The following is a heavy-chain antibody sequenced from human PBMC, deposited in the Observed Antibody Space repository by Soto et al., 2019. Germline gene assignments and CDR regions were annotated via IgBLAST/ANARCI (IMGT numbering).Heavy chain of an antibody. CDR2: INPSGGST. Sequence: ASVKVSCKASGYTFTSYYMHWVRQAPGQGLEWMGIINPSGGSTTYAQKFQGRVTMTRDTSTSTVYMELSSLRSEDTAVYYCASFRDGYITGGYWGQGTLVTDSS. CDR1: GYTFTSYY. V-gene: IGHV1-46*01. J-gene: IGHJ4*02. D-gene: IGHD5-12*01. CDR3: ASFRDGYITGGY.